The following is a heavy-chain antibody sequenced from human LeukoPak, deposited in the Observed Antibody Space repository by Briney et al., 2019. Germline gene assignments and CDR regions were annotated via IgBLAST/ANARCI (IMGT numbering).Heavy chain of an antibody. J-gene: IGHJ5*02. CDR3: ARDCTVTTGWFDP. CDR1: GFTFNNYA. V-gene: IGHV3-23*01. Sequence: TGGSLRLSCAASGFTFNNYAMTWVRQAPGKGLEWVSGLSGSGASTYYADSVKGRFTISRDNSKNTLYLQMNSLRADDTAVYYCARDCTVTTGWFDPWGQGTLVTVSS. D-gene: IGHD4-17*01. CDR2: LSGSGAST.